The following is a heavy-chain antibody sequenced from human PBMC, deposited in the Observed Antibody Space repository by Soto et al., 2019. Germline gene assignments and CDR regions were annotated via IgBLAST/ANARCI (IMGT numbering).Heavy chain of an antibody. D-gene: IGHD2-15*01. CDR2: VYPGDSDT. CDR3: ARRLKDVSGSSPYYSAFYV. J-gene: IGHJ6*02. V-gene: IGHV5-51*01. Sequence: GEALKISCQASGYTFSKYWIAWVRQMPGKGLEYVGIVYPGDSDTRYSPSFQGQVTISVDTSTSTAYMQWNSLKASDSAMYYCARRLKDVSGSSPYYSAFYVRGRGTTVIGSS. CDR1: GYTFSKYW.